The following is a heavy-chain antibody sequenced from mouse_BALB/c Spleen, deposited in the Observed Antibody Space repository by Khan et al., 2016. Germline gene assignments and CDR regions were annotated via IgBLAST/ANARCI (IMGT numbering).Heavy chain of an antibody. J-gene: IGHJ3*01. V-gene: IGHV1-69*01. Sequence: QVQLQQPGAELVRPGASVKLSCKASGYTFTSYWINWMKQSPGQGLEWIGNIYPSDIYTNYNQKFKDKSTFTVDKSSSTAYMQLSSPTSEDTAIYDCTRGESTMIRGFANWGQGTLMTVSA. CDR1: GYTFTSYW. CDR2: IYPSDIYT. D-gene: IGHD2-4*01. CDR3: TRGESTMIRGFAN.